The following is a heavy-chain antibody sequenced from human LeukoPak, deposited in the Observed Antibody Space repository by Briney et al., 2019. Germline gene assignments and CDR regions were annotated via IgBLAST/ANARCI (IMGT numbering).Heavy chain of an antibody. Sequence: GGSLRLSCAASGFTFSHAWMTWVRQAPGKGLEWVGLIKLKTDGGTTDYGAPVKGRFTISRDDSKNTTYLQMNSLKSEDTAVYYCTTDAGTRASAGTGPYWGQGTLVTVSS. CDR3: TTDAGTRASAGTGPY. V-gene: IGHV3-15*05. J-gene: IGHJ4*02. CDR2: IKLKTDGGTT. CDR1: GFTFSHAW. D-gene: IGHD6-13*01.